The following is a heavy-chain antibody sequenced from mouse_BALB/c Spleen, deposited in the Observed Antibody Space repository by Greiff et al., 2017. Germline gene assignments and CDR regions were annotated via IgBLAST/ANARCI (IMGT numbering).Heavy chain of an antibody. J-gene: IGHJ3*01. Sequence: VQGVESGAELVRPGTSVKVSCKASGYAFTNYLIEWVKQRPGQGLEWIGVINPGSGGTNYNEKFKGKATLTADKSSSTAYMQLSSLTSDDSAVYFCARPFAYWGQGTLVTVSA. V-gene: IGHV1-54*03. CDR1: GYAFTNYL. CDR3: ARPFAY. CDR2: INPGSGGT.